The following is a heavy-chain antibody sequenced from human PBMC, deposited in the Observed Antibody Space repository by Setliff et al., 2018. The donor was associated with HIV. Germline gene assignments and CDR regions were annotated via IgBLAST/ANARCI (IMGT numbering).Heavy chain of an antibody. D-gene: IGHD3-22*01. J-gene: IGHJ3*02. CDR1: GGSFSSYG. CDR2: ISTYNGNT. Sequence: ASVKVSCKSSGGSFSSYGISWVRQAPGQGLEWMGWISTYNGNTNYAQKLQDRVTMTTETSTSTAYMELRSLRSDDTAVYYCARRNPATYYYDSSGQSDAFDIWGQGTMVTV. V-gene: IGHV1-18*01. CDR3: ARRNPATYYYDSSGQSDAFDI.